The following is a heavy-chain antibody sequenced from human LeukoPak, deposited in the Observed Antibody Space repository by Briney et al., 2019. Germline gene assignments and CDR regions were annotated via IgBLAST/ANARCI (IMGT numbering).Heavy chain of an antibody. J-gene: IGHJ6*03. Sequence: GGSLRLSCAASAFIFSSYGIHWVRQAPGKGLEWVAFIRYDGSNKYYTDSVKGRFTISRDNSKNTLYLQMNSLRAEDTAVYYCAKGRGWEASYYYYYMDVWGKGTTVTISS. D-gene: IGHD1-26*01. V-gene: IGHV3-30*02. CDR3: AKGRGWEASYYYYYMDV. CDR2: IRYDGSNK. CDR1: AFIFSSYG.